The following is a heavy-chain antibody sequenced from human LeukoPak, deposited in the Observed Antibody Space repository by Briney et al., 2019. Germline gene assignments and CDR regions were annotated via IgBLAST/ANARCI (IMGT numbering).Heavy chain of an antibody. Sequence: GGSLRLSCTASGFTFTSYAMHWVRQAPGKGLEWVAVISYDASNKYYADSVKGRFTISRDNSKNTLYLQMNSLRAEDTAVYYCVGYCSSTSCYKNTMVRGVPSGYWGQGTLVTVSS. V-gene: IGHV3-30*14. J-gene: IGHJ4*02. D-gene: IGHD2-2*02. CDR2: ISYDASNK. CDR1: GFTFTSYA. CDR3: VGYCSSTSCYKNTMVRGVPSGY.